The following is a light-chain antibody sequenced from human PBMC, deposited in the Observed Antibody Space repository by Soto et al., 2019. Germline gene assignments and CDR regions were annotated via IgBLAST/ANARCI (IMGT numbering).Light chain of an antibody. V-gene: IGKV1-27*01. CDR1: QAISNH. CDR3: QNYTSAPRT. J-gene: IGKJ1*01. CDR2: GAS. Sequence: DIQMTQSPSSLSASVGDRVTITCRASQAISNHLAWYQQQPGKVPKLLIYGASTLQSGVPSRFSGSGSGTDFTLTISSLQPEDVATYYCQNYTSAPRTFGPGTRV.